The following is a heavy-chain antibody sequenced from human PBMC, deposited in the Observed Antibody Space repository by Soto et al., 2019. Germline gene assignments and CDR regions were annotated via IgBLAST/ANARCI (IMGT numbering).Heavy chain of an antibody. J-gene: IGHJ6*02. Sequence: QVQLVESGGDLVKPGGSLRLSCSASGLTLSDFYMSWVRQAPGKGLEWLSYISRDSRDIYYADSVKGRLTISRDNARNSLYLQMNGLRDDDTAVYYCARGHRGLEVWGQGTTVTVSS. CDR3: ARGHRGLEV. CDR1: GLTLSDFY. CDR2: ISRDSRDI. V-gene: IGHV3-11*01.